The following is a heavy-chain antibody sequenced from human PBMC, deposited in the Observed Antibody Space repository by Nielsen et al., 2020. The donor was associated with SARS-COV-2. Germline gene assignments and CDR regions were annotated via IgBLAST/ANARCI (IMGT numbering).Heavy chain of an antibody. Sequence: WIRQPPGKGLEWIGNISYSGSTYNHPSLKSRVTISVDTSKNQFSLKLSSVTAADTAVYYCARDSIGADAFDIWGQGTMVTVSS. CDR3: ARDSIGADAFDI. J-gene: IGHJ3*02. D-gene: IGHD3-10*01. V-gene: IGHV4-39*07. CDR2: ISYSGST.